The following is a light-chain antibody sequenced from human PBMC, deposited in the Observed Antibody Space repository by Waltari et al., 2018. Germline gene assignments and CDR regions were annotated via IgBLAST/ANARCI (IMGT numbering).Light chain of an antibody. J-gene: IGLJ2*01. CDR2: KDT. CDR3: QSADSSGTYVV. V-gene: IGLV3-25*03. CDR1: AFPKQY. Sequence: SSELTQPPSVSVSPGPTASIPCSAAAFPKQYGYWYQQKPGQAPVLVIYKDTERPSGIPERFSGSSSGTTVTLTISGVQAEDEADYYCQSADSSGTYVVFGAGTKLTVL.